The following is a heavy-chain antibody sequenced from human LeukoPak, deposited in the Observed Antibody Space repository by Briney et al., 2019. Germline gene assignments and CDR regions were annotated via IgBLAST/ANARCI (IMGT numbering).Heavy chain of an antibody. D-gene: IGHD1-26*01. Sequence: PGGSLRLSCAASGFTCSSYWMSWVRQAPGKGLEWVANIKQDGSEKYYVDSVKGRFTISRDNAKNSLYLQMNSLRAEDTAVYYWARAASSGSYYPYYFDYWGQGTLVTVSS. CDR3: ARAASSGSYYPYYFDY. CDR2: IKQDGSEK. V-gene: IGHV3-7*01. CDR1: GFTCSSYW. J-gene: IGHJ4*02.